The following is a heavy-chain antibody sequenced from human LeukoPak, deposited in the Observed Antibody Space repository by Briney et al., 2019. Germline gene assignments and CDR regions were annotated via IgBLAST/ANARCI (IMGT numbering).Heavy chain of an antibody. V-gene: IGHV3-30*04. J-gene: IGHJ4*02. D-gene: IGHD1-26*01. CDR1: GFTFSSHA. CDR3: ARGRERYTFDY. CDR2: ISRDGRRI. Sequence: GGSLRLSCAASGFTFSSHAMHWVRQAPGKGLEWVAVISRDGRRIYYTDSAKGRFIISRDNAKNSLYLQMNGLRAEDTAVYYCARGRERYTFDYWGQGTLVTVSS.